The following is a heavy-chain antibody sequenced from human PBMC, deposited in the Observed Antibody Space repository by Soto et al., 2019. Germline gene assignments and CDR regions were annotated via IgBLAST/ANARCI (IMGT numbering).Heavy chain of an antibody. CDR1: GGSFSGYY. V-gene: IGHV4-34*01. J-gene: IGHJ4*02. D-gene: IGHD3-10*01. CDR2: INHSGST. CDR3: SRSGYYGSGSYYQLAPGLV. Sequence: SETLSLTCAVYGGSFSGYYWSWIRQPPGKGLEWIGEINHSGSTNYNPSLKSRVTISVDTSKNQFSLKLSSVTAADTAVYYCSRSGYYGSGSYYQLAPGLVWGQGTLVTVSS.